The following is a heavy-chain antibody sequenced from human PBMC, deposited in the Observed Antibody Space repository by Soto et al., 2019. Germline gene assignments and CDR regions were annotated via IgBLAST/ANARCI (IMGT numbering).Heavy chain of an antibody. CDR1: GFPFSSFG. CDR2: ISSSGTYI. CDR3: ARRPYGDYGDYFDY. Sequence: GGSLRLSCAASGFPFSSFGLNWVRQAPGKGLEWVSSISSSGTYIFYADSVKGRFTISRDNAKNSVFLQLDSLRAEDSAVYFCARRPYGDYGDYFDYWGQGTLVTVSS. V-gene: IGHV3-21*01. J-gene: IGHJ4*02. D-gene: IGHD4-17*01.